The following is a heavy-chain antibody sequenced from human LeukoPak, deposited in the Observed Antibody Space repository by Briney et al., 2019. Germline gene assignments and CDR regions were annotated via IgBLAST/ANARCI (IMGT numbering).Heavy chain of an antibody. CDR3: ARTQSHNYDILTGYPFGPYYYYYMDV. CDR1: GFTFSDYY. CDR2: ISSSGSTI. J-gene: IGHJ6*03. Sequence: PGGSLRLSCAASGFTFSDYYMSWIRQAPGKGLEWVSYISSSGSTIYYADSVKGRFTISRDNAKNSLYLQMNSLRAEDTAVYYCARTQSHNYDILTGYPFGPYYYYYMDVWGKGTTVTISS. D-gene: IGHD3-9*01. V-gene: IGHV3-11*01.